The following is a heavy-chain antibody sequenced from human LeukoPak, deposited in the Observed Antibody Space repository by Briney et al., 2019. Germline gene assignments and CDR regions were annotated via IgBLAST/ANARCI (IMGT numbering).Heavy chain of an antibody. CDR3: ARGRY. CDR1: GGSIRNYY. V-gene: IGHV4-59*12. CDR2: IYYSGST. J-gene: IGHJ4*02. Sequence: SETLSLTCTVSGGSIRNYYWSWIRQPPGKGLEWIGYIYYSGSTNYNPSLKSRVSISVDTSKNQFSLKLSSVTAADTAVYYCARGRYWGQGTLVTVSS.